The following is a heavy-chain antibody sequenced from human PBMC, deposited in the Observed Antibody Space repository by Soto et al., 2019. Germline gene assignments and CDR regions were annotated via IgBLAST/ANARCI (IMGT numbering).Heavy chain of an antibody. CDR3: AMLEHYYGSSGYPYGEAFYI. CDR2: INAGNGNT. D-gene: IGHD3-22*01. J-gene: IGHJ3*02. Sequence: QVQLVQSGAEVKKPGASVKVSCQASGYTFTSYAMHWVRQAPGQRLEWMGWINAGNGNTKYSQKFQGRVTITRDTTASTAYMELSSLRSEDTAVYYCAMLEHYYGSSGYPYGEAFYIWGQVKMVTVSA. CDR1: GYTFTSYA. V-gene: IGHV1-3*01.